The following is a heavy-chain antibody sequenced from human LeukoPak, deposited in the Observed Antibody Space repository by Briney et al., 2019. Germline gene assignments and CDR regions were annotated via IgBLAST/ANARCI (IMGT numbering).Heavy chain of an antibody. CDR3: ARDGGMATIFTRNMDV. D-gene: IGHD5-24*01. Sequence: SETLSLTCAVYGGSFSGYYWSWIRQPPGKGLEWIGEINHSGSTNYNPSLKSRVTISVDTSKNQFSLKLSSVTAADTAVYYCARDGGMATIFTRNMDVWGKGTTDTVSS. J-gene: IGHJ6*03. V-gene: IGHV4-34*01. CDR1: GGSFSGYY. CDR2: INHSGST.